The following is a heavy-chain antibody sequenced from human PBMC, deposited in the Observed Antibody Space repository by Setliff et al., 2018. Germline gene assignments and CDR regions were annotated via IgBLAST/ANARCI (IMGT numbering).Heavy chain of an antibody. V-gene: IGHV3-9*01. CDR3: ARERVGRYYYYHMDV. J-gene: IGHJ6*03. D-gene: IGHD1-26*01. Sequence: GGSLRLSCAASGFTFDDYAMHWVRQAPGKGLEWVSGISWNSGSIGYADSVKGRFTISRDNAKNSLYLQMNSLRAEDTALYYCARERVGRYYYYHMDVWGKGTTVTVSS. CDR2: ISWNSGSI. CDR1: GFTFDDYA.